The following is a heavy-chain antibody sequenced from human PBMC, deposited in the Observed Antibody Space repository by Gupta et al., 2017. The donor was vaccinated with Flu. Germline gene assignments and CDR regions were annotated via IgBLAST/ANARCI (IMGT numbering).Heavy chain of an antibody. CDR3: ARVSLTGSNRFDP. CDR1: GYTFTDYY. V-gene: IGHV1-46*01. J-gene: IGHJ5*02. Sequence: QVQLVQSGAEVGKPGASVKVSCKASGYTFTDYYIHWVRQVPGQGLEWMGIINPSGGGTSYSQKFQGRVTMTRDTSTSTVDMELRSLKYEDTAVYYCARVSLTGSNRFDPWGQGTLVSVSS. CDR2: INPSGGGT. D-gene: IGHD3-9*01.